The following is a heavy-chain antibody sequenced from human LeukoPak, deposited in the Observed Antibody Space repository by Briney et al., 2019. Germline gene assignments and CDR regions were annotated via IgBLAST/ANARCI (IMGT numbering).Heavy chain of an antibody. J-gene: IGHJ5*02. Sequence: SETLSLTCAVYGGSFSGYYGSWIRQPPGKGLEWIGEINQSGSTNYNPSRKSRVTISVDTSKNPFSLKLSSVTAADTAVYYCARGPRLVTIFGVVPYWFDPWGQGTLVTVSS. D-gene: IGHD3-3*01. CDR1: GGSFSGYY. V-gene: IGHV4-34*01. CDR2: INQSGST. CDR3: ARGPRLVTIFGVVPYWFDP.